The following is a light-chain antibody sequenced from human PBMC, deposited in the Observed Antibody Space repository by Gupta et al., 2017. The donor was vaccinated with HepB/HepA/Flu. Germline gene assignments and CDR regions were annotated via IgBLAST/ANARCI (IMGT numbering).Light chain of an antibody. CDR2: AAS. CDR3: QQSDSILPWT. CDR1: QSISSY. V-gene: IGKV1-39*01. Sequence: DIQMTQSPSSLSASVGDRVTITCRASQSISSYLNWYQQKPGKAPKLLIYAASSLQSGVPSRFSGSGSGTDFTLTISSRQPEDFATYYCQQSDSILPWTFGQGTKVEIK. J-gene: IGKJ1*01.